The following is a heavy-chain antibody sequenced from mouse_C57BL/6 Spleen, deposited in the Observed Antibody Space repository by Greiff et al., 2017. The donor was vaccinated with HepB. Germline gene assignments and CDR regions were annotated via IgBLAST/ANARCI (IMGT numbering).Heavy chain of an antibody. J-gene: IGHJ2*01. CDR3: AGDLFFDY. V-gene: IGHV5-17*01. CDR1: GFTFSDYG. Sequence: VKLVESGGGLVKPGGSLKLSCAASGFTFSDYGMHWVRQAPEKGLEWVAYISSGSSTIYYADTVKGRFTISRDNAKNTLFLQMTSLRSEDTAMYYCAGDLFFDYWGQGTTLTVSS. D-gene: IGHD2-13*01. CDR2: ISSGSSTI.